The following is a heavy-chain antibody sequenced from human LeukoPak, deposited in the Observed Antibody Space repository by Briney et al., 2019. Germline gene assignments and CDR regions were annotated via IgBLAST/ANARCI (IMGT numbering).Heavy chain of an antibody. CDR2: INPNSGGT. CDR3: ARMLGENSFDY. Sequence: ASVKVSCKASGYSFTGYYMHWVRQAPGQGLEWMGWINPNSGGTKYAQKFQGRVTMTRGTSISTAYMELSRLRSDDTAVYYCARMLGENSFDYWGQGTLVTVSS. D-gene: IGHD3-10*02. J-gene: IGHJ4*02. CDR1: GYSFTGYY. V-gene: IGHV1-2*02.